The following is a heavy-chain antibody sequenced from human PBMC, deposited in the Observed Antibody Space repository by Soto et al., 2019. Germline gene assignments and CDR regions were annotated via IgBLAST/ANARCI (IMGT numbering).Heavy chain of an antibody. D-gene: IGHD2-15*01. V-gene: IGHV3-23*01. CDR1: GFTFRNNV. Sequence: PGGSLRLSCAASGFTFRNNVLSWVRQAPGKGLDWVSGITGSGRDTYYADSVKGRFTISRDNSKNTVYLQMNSLRAEDTAVYYCARDTRGAYFDYWGQGTLVTVSS. CDR3: ARDTRGAYFDY. J-gene: IGHJ4*02. CDR2: ITGSGRDT.